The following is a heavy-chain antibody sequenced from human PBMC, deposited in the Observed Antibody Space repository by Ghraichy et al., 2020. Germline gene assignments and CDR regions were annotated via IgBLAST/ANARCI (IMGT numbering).Heavy chain of an antibody. CDR1: GFTFSSYS. Sequence: AGSLRLSCAASGFTFSSYSMNWVRQAPGKGLEWVSSISSSSSYIYYADSVKGRFTISRDNAKNSLYLQMNSLRAEDTAVYYCARDPGYCSSTSCFFDYWGQGTLVTVSS. CDR3: ARDPGYCSSTSCFFDY. D-gene: IGHD2-2*01. V-gene: IGHV3-21*01. CDR2: ISSSSSYI. J-gene: IGHJ4*02.